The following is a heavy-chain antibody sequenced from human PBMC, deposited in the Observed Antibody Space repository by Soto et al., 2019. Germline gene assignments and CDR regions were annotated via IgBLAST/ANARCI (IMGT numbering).Heavy chain of an antibody. CDR2: INHSGST. V-gene: IGHV4-34*01. CDR1: GGSFSGYY. Sequence: LSLTCAVYGGSFSGYYWSWIRQPPGKGLEWIGEINHSGSTNYNPSLKSRVTISVDTSKNQFSLKLGSVTAADTAVYYCARGGKRRYYGSGSYYNADFDYWGQGTLVTVSS. D-gene: IGHD3-10*01. CDR3: ARGGKRRYYGSGSYYNADFDY. J-gene: IGHJ4*02.